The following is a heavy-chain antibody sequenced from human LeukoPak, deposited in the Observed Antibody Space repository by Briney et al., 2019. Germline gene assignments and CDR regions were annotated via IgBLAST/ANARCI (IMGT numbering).Heavy chain of an antibody. J-gene: IGHJ4*02. CDR3: AKGTERYREVSSFDS. Sequence: PGGSLRLSCAASGFTFTTFTMNWVRQAPGKGLEWVSAINRGGGGTYYADFVKGRFTISRDNSENTLYLQMNSLRAEDMATYYCAKGTERYREVSSFDSWGQGTQVTVSS. CDR2: INRGGGGT. V-gene: IGHV3-23*01. D-gene: IGHD3-10*01. CDR1: GFTFTTFT.